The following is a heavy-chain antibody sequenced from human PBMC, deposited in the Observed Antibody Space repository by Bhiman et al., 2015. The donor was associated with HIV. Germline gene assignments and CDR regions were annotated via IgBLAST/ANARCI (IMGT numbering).Heavy chain of an antibody. CDR1: VQRQYQL. D-gene: IGHD3-22*01. CDR3: ARDPRSSGYHGYFDY. CDR2: ISSGGTA. J-gene: IGHJ4*02. V-gene: IGHV3-53*01. Sequence: EVHLVESGGGWVQPWGVPETLLCSLGVQRQYQLHELGPPGSEGRGWEWVSLISSGGTAYYADSVKGRFTISRDISKNTLYLQMNSLTAEDTAVYYCARDPRSSGYHGYFDYWGQGTLVT.